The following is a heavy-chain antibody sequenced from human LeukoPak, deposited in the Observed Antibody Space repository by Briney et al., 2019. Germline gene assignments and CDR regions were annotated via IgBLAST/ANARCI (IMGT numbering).Heavy chain of an antibody. Sequence: GGSLRLACAASGFTFSSYGMRWVRQAPGKGLEWVAVISYDGSNKYYADSVKGRFTISRDNSKNTLYLQMNSLRAEDTAVYYCAKEVQWELEEINDYWGQGTLVTVSS. CDR2: ISYDGSNK. J-gene: IGHJ4*02. CDR3: AKEVQWELEEINDY. CDR1: GFTFSSYG. V-gene: IGHV3-30*18. D-gene: IGHD1-26*01.